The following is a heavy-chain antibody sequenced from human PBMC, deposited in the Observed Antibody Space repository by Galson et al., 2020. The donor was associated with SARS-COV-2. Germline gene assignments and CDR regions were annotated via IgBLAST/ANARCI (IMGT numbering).Heavy chain of an antibody. D-gene: IGHD6-13*01. Sequence: SLKISCAASGFTFSSYDMHWVRQATGKGLEWVSAIGTAGDTYYPGSVKGRFTISRENAKNSLYLQMNSLRAGDTAVYYCARGDQKVIAAAGTHYYYYMDVWGKGTTVTVSS. CDR1: GFTFSSYD. CDR2: IGTAGDT. CDR3: ARGDQKVIAAAGTHYYYYMDV. J-gene: IGHJ6*03. V-gene: IGHV3-13*01.